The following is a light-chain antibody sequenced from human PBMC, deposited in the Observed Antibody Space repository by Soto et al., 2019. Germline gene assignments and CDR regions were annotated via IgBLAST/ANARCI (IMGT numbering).Light chain of an antibody. CDR3: SSYAGSNNYV. CDR1: SSDVGGYNY. J-gene: IGLJ1*01. V-gene: IGLV2-8*01. Sequence: QSALTQPPSASGSPGQSVTISCTGTSSDVGGYNYVSWYQHHPGKAPKVMIYEVNKRPSGVPDRFSGSKSGNTASLTVSGLQADDEADYYCSSYAGSNNYVFGTGTKLTVL. CDR2: EVN.